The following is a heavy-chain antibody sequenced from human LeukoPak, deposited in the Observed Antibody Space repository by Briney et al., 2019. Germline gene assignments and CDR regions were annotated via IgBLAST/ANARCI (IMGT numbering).Heavy chain of an antibody. J-gene: IGHJ4*02. D-gene: IGHD1-26*01. CDR3: ASGTMYSGSYYHYFDY. CDR2: IYYSGST. Sequence: SETLSLTCAVSGYSISSGYYWGWIRQPPGKGLEWIGSIYYSGSTYYNPSLKSRVTISVDTSKNQFSLKLSSVTAADTAVYYCASGTMYSGSYYHYFDYWGQGTLVTVSS. V-gene: IGHV4-38-2*01. CDR1: GYSISSGYY.